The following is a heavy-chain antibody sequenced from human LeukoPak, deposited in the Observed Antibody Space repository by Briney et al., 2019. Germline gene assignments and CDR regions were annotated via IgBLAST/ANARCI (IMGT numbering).Heavy chain of an antibody. Sequence: ASVKVSCKASGYTFTGYYMHWVRQAPGQGLEWMGWINTNTGNPTYAQGFTGRFVFSLDTSVSTAYLQISSLKAEDTAVYYCARGTVVVPAAIRNYYYYMDVWGKGTTVTVSS. CDR2: INTNTGNP. CDR1: GYTFTGYY. V-gene: IGHV7-4-1*02. D-gene: IGHD2-2*01. J-gene: IGHJ6*03. CDR3: ARGTVVVPAAIRNYYYYMDV.